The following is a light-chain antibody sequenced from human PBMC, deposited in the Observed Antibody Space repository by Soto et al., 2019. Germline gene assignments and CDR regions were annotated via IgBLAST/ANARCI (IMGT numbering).Light chain of an antibody. J-gene: IGKJ4*01. CDR1: QSVSSY. Sequence: EIVLTQSPATLSLSPGERATLSCRARQSVSSYLAWYQQKPGQAPRLLIYDASNRATGIPARFSGSGSGTDFTLTISSLEPEDFAVYYCQQRSNWPLTFVGGTKVEIK. CDR2: DAS. V-gene: IGKV3-11*01. CDR3: QQRSNWPLT.